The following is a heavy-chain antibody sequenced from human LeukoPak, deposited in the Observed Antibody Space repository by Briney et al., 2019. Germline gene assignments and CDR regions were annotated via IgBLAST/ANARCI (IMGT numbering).Heavy chain of an antibody. CDR1: GFTVSSNY. CDR2: IYSGGST. Sequence: GGSLRLSCAASGFTVSSNYMSWVRQAPGKGLEWVSVIYSGGSTYYADSVKGRFTISRDNSKNTLYLQMNSLRAEDTAVYYCASTVRGVTLYYYGMDVWGQGTTVTVSS. D-gene: IGHD3-10*01. V-gene: IGHV3-66*01. CDR3: ASTVRGVTLYYYGMDV. J-gene: IGHJ6*02.